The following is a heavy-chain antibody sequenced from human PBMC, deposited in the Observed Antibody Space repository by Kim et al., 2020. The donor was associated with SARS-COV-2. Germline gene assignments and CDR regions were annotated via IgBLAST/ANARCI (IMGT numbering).Heavy chain of an antibody. CDR2: ISAYNGNT. D-gene: IGHD6-19*01. V-gene: IGHV1-18*04. CDR1: GYTFTSYG. Sequence: ASVKVSCKASGYTFTSYGISWVRQAPGQGLEWMGWISAYNGNTNYAQKLQGRVTMTTDTSTSTAYMELRSLRSDDTAVYYCARGFPVAGTIYYYYYGMDVWGRGTTVTVSS. J-gene: IGHJ6*02. CDR3: ARGFPVAGTIYYYYYGMDV.